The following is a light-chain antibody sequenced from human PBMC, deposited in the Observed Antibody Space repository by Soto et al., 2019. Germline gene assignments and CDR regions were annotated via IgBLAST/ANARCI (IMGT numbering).Light chain of an antibody. J-gene: IGKJ5*01. CDR3: QQAHTLPIT. Sequence: DIEGTKCPSDGSGWVGGRFPRGVEESQGISRSLAWYKQKQGKEPKLLIYAASSLQSGGPSRLSGSGFGTDFPINISSLPPPDSPVYYSQQAHTLPITFGQGTRLEIK. CDR2: AAS. V-gene: IGKV1D-12*01. CDR1: QGISRS.